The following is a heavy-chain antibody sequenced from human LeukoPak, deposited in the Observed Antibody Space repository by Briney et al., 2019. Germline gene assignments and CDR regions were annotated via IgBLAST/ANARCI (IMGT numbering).Heavy chain of an antibody. Sequence: SETLSLTCTVSGDSISSSSYYWSWIRQPPGKGLEWIGYIYYSGSTNYNPSLKSRVTISVDASKNQFSLKLSSVTAADTAVYYCARAAGPGGTTFLGWFDPWGQGTLVTVSS. D-gene: IGHD1-7*01. V-gene: IGHV4-61*01. CDR3: ARAAGPGGTTFLGWFDP. J-gene: IGHJ5*02. CDR2: IYYSGST. CDR1: GDSISSSSYY.